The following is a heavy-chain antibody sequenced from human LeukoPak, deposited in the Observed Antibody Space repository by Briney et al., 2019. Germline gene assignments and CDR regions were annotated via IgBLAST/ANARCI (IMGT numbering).Heavy chain of an antibody. CDR2: MWSNGYSR. J-gene: IGHJ4*02. D-gene: IGHD3-22*01. CDR3: ARDFDTSGHYLFDY. V-gene: IGHV3-33*01. CDR1: GFTFSCYG. Sequence: GGSLRLSCTASGFTFSCYGMHWVRQAPGKGLEWVAVMWSNGYSRYYADSVKGRLTISRDNSKNTLYLEMNSLRAEDTAVYSCARDFDTSGHYLFDYWGQGTLVSVSS.